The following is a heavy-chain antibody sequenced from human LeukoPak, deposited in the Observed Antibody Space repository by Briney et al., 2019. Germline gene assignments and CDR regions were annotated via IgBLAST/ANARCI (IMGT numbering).Heavy chain of an antibody. V-gene: IGHV3-7*01. D-gene: IGHD3-3*01. CDR1: GFTFSTYW. CDR3: ARDHLWSHES. CDR2: KSPEGSGN. J-gene: IGHJ5*02. Sequence: PGGSLRLSCAASGFTFSTYWMSSVRQAPGKGLEWVASKSPEGSGNHYVDSVKGRLIISRDNASGDKAKNSLFLQMISLRAEDTAVYYCARDHLWSHESWGQGALVTVSS.